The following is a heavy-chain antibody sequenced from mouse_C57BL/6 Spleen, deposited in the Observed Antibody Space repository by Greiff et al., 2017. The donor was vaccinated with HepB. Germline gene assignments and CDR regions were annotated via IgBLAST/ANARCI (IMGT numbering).Heavy chain of an antibody. V-gene: IGHV1-85*01. CDR1: GYTFTSYD. CDR3: AREGLYGSKGFAY. Sequence: VKLQQSGPELVKPGASVKLSCKASGYTFTSYDINWVKQRPGQGLEWIGWIYPRDGSTKYNEKFKGKATLTVDTSSSTAYMELHSLTSEDSAVYFCAREGLYGSKGFAYWGQGILVTVSA. CDR2: IYPRDGST. D-gene: IGHD1-1*01. J-gene: IGHJ3*01.